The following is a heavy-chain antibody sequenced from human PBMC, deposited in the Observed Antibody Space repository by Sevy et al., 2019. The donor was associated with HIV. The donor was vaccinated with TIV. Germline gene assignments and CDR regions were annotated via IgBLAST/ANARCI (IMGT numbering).Heavy chain of an antibody. CDR3: AREGDQQPFDY. V-gene: IGHV3-23*01. J-gene: IGHJ4*02. CDR1: GFTFSTYA. Sequence: GGSLRLSCAASGFTFSTYAMNWVLQAPGKGLEWVSATSGRGGMTSYADSVKGRFTISRDNSKNTLYLQMNSLRAEDTAVYYCAREGDQQPFDYWGQGTLVTVSS. D-gene: IGHD6-13*01. CDR2: TSGRGGMT.